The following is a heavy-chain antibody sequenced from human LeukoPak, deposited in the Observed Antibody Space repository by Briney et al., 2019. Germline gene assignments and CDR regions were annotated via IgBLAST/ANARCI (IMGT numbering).Heavy chain of an antibody. D-gene: IGHD3-10*01. CDR3: ARQFASGSYNY. Sequence: PSETLSLTCAVSGVSISSSSDYWGWIRQPPGKGLEWIANVYYSGTTYYNPSLKSRATISVDTSKNQVSLNLNSVTAADTAVYYCARQFASGSYNYWGQGTRVTVSS. J-gene: IGHJ4*02. V-gene: IGHV4-39*01. CDR2: VYYSGTT. CDR1: GVSISSSSDY.